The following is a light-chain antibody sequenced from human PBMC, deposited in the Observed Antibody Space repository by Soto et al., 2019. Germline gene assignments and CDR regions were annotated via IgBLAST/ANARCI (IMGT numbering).Light chain of an antibody. Sequence: DIQMTQSPSSLSASVGDRVTITCRASQTISNYLYWYQEKPGKAPKLLIYAASNLQSGVPSRFSGSGSGTEFTLTISNLQPEDFATYYCQKTYSTPFTFGPGTNVDI. CDR1: QTISNY. V-gene: IGKV1-39*01. J-gene: IGKJ3*01. CDR2: AAS. CDR3: QKTYSTPFT.